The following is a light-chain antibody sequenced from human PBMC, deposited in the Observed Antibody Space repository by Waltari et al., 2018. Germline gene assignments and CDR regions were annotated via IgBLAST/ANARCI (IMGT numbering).Light chain of an antibody. V-gene: IGKV2-30*01. CDR2: KVS. CDR3: MQGTYWPRT. Sequence: DVVMTQSPLSLPVTLGQPASISCRSSQSLVYRDGNTYLNWFHQRPGQSPRRLIYKVSNRDSGVPDRFSGSGSGTDFTLKISSVEAEDVGVYYCMQGTYWPRTFGQGTKMEIK. CDR1: QSLVYRDGNTY. J-gene: IGKJ1*01.